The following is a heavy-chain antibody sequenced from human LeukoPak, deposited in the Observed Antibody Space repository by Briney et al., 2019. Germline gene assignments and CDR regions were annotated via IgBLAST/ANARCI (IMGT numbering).Heavy chain of an antibody. D-gene: IGHD1-14*01. CDR2: IYYSGST. CDR3: ARAPDEKGAFDI. CDR1: GGSISSSSYY. V-gene: IGHV4-39*07. J-gene: IGHJ3*02. Sequence: SETLSLTCTVSGGSISSSSYYWGWIRQPPGKGLEWIGSIYYSGSTYYNPSLKSRVTISVDTSKNQFSLQLNSVTPEDTAVYYCARAPDEKGAFDIWGQGTMVTVSS.